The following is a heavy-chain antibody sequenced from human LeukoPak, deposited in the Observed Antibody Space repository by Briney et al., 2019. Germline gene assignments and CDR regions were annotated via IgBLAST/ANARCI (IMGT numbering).Heavy chain of an antibody. Sequence: PSQTLSLTCTVSGGSISSGDYYWSWIRQHPGKGLEWIGYIYYSGSTYYNPSLKSRVTISVDTSKNQFSLKLSSVTAADTAVYYCARQRSGGSGYGNYYYYYYMDVWGKGTTVTVSS. J-gene: IGHJ6*03. CDR3: ARQRSGGSGYGNYYYYYYMDV. CDR2: IYYSGST. CDR1: GGSISSGDYY. D-gene: IGHD5-12*01. V-gene: IGHV4-31*03.